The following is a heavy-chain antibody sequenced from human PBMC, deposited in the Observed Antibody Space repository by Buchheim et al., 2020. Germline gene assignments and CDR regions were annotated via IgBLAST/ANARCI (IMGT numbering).Heavy chain of an antibody. D-gene: IGHD3-10*01. CDR1: GVSIHNYY. CDR3: ARSAKRVGFTHLNNWFDP. V-gene: IGHV4-59*01. J-gene: IGHJ5*02. CDR2: IYYTGDS. Sequence: QVQVQESGPGLVKPSETLSLTCTVSGVSIHNYYWNWVRQSPGKGLEWIGRIYYTGDSNSNPSLKNRVTLSVDTSKNQLSLTLISVTAADTAVYYCARSAKRVGFTHLNNWFDPWGQGTL.